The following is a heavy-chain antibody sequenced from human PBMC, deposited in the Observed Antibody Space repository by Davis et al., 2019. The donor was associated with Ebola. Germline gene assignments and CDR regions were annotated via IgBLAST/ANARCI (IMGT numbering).Heavy chain of an antibody. CDR2: INHSGST. J-gene: IGHJ4*02. CDR3: ARSLVGGYYYFDY. V-gene: IGHV4-34*01. D-gene: IGHD3-22*01. Sequence: SQTLSLTCAVYGGSFSGYYWSWIRQPPGKGLEWIGEINHSGSTNYNPSLKSRVTISVDTSKNQFSLRLSSVTAADTAVYYCARSLVGGYYYFDYWGQGTLVTVSS. CDR1: GGSFSGYY.